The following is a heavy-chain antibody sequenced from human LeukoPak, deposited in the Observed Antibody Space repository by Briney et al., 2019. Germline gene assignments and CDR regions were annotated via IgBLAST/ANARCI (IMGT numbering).Heavy chain of an antibody. Sequence: PGRSLRLSCAASGFTFSSYSMNWVRQAPGKGLEWVSYISSSSSTIYYADSVKGRFTISRDNAKNSLYLQMNSLRAEDTAVYYCARPYDFWSGYPLYWGQGTLVTVSS. V-gene: IGHV3-48*01. CDR2: ISSSSSTI. J-gene: IGHJ4*02. D-gene: IGHD3-3*01. CDR3: ARPYDFWSGYPLY. CDR1: GFTFSSYS.